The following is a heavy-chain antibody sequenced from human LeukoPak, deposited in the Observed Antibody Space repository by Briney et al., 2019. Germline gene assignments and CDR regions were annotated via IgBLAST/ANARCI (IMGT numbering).Heavy chain of an antibody. CDR3: ARDSRRRYYDSSGYSDDAFDI. D-gene: IGHD3-22*01. CDR1: GFTFSGYG. V-gene: IGHV3-33*01. J-gene: IGHJ3*02. Sequence: PGGSLRLSCAASGFTFSGYGMHWVRQAPGKGLEWVAVIWYDGSKEYFADSVKGRFTISRDNSKNTFYLQMNSLRAEDTAVYYCARDSRRRYYDSSGYSDDAFDIWGQGTMVTVSS. CDR2: IWYDGSKE.